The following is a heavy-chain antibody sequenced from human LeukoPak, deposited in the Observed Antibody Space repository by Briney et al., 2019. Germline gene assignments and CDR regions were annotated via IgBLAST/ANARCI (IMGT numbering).Heavy chain of an antibody. D-gene: IGHD5-18*01. CDR3: AKGLTLSGHMSGYPFGAFDA. CDR1: GFTFSTYA. V-gene: IGHV3-30-3*01. CDR2: ISYDGNNK. Sequence: PGGSLRLSCAASGFTFSTYAMHWVRQAPGKGLEWVAVISYDGNNKYYTDSVKGRFTISRDNPKNTLHLQMNSLTVEDTAVYYCAKGLTLSGHMSGYPFGAFDAWGQGTVVTV. J-gene: IGHJ3*01.